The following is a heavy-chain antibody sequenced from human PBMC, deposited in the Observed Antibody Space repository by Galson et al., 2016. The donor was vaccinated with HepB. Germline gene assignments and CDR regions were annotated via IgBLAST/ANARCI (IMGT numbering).Heavy chain of an antibody. CDR2: ISYDGNNQ. J-gene: IGHJ6*02. V-gene: IGHV3-30*03. CDR1: GFSFSSYG. CDR3: AREPGQIQRYLHSFGMDV. Sequence: SLRLSCAASGFSFSSYGMRWVRQAPGKGLEWVSVISYDGNNQYYAASVKGRFTISRDNSKNTLYLEMNSLRAEDTAVYYCAREPGQIQRYLHSFGMDVWGQGTTVTVSS. D-gene: IGHD1-1*01.